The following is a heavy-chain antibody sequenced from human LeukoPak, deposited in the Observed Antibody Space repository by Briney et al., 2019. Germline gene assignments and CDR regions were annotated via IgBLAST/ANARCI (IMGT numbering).Heavy chain of an antibody. D-gene: IGHD6-13*01. CDR3: YTGTIAAAGGRGL. CDR1: GFTFRDAW. Sequence: PGGSLRLSCAASGFTFRDAWMNWVRQAPGKGLEWVGRIKSKTDGGTTDYAAPVKGRFTISRDDSKNTLYLQMNSLKTEDTAVYYCYTGTIAAAGGRGLWGQGTLVTVSS. CDR2: IKSKTDGGTT. V-gene: IGHV3-15*01. J-gene: IGHJ4*02.